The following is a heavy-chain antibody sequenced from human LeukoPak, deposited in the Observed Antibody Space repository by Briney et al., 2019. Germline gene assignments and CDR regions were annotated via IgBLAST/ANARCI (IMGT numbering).Heavy chain of an antibody. CDR3: AKVYCSSASCPGDY. V-gene: IGHV3-7*03. D-gene: IGHD2-2*01. CDR1: GFTFSSYW. CDR2: IKQDGSEK. Sequence: GGSLRLSCAASGFTFSSYWKSWVRQAPGKGLEWVANIKQDGSEKYYVDSVKGRFTVSRDNSKNTLYLQVNSLRADDTAVYYCAKVYCSSASCPGDYWGQGTLVTVSS. J-gene: IGHJ4*02.